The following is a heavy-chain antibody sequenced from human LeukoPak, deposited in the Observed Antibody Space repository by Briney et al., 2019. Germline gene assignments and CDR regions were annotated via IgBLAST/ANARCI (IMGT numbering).Heavy chain of an antibody. J-gene: IGHJ4*02. CDR3: VREYCGGDCYTDF. D-gene: IGHD2-21*02. CDR1: GFTFSLYW. Sequence: PGGPLRLSCAASGFTFSLYWMPWVRQTPGKGLVWVSRLNSDGSVTTYADSVKGRFTISRDNAKNTLYLQMNNLKAEDTALYYCVREYCGGDCYTDFWGQGTLVTVSS. CDR2: LNSDGSVT. V-gene: IGHV3-74*01.